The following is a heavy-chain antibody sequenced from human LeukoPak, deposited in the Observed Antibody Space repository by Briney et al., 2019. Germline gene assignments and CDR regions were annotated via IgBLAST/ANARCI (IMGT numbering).Heavy chain of an antibody. J-gene: IGHJ4*02. D-gene: IGHD3-10*01. CDR2: IYYSGST. CDR1: GGSISTYY. V-gene: IGHV4-59*01. CDR3: ARGWFGESPLHY. Sequence: SETLSLTCTVSGGSISTYYWSWIRQPPGKGLEWIGYIYYSGSTNYNPSLKSRVTTSVDTSKNQFSLKLSSVTAADTAVYYCARGWFGESPLHYWGQGTLVTVSS.